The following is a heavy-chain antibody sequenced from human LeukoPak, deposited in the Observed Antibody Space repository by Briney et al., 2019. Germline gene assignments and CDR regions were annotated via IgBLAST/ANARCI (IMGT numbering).Heavy chain of an antibody. Sequence: PGGSLRPSCAASGFTFSNAWMSWVRQAPGKGLEWVGRIKSKTDGGTTDYAAPVKGRFTISRDDSKNTLYLQMNSLKTEDTAVYYCTTGIVVVPAAMYLYYYYMDVWGKGTTVTVSS. V-gene: IGHV3-15*01. D-gene: IGHD2-2*01. CDR1: GFTFSNAW. CDR3: TTGIVVVPAAMYLYYYYMDV. CDR2: IKSKTDGGTT. J-gene: IGHJ6*03.